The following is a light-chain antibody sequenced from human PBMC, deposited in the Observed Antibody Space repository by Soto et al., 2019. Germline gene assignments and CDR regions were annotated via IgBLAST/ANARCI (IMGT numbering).Light chain of an antibody. CDR3: QQYYSYPLT. CDR1: QGISSY. Sequence: AIRMTQSPSSLSASTGDRVTITCRASQGISSYLAWYQQKPGKTPKLLIYAASTLQSGVPSRFSGSGSGTDCTLTIRCLQSEDFATYYCQQYYSYPLTFGGGTKVEIK. J-gene: IGKJ4*01. CDR2: AAS. V-gene: IGKV1-8*01.